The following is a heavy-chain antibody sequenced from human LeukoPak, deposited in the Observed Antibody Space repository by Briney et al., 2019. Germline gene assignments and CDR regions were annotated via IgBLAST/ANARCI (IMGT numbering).Heavy chain of an antibody. D-gene: IGHD5-18*01. CDR1: GFTFDDYA. Sequence: GGSLRLSCAASGFTFDDYAMHWVRQAPGKGLEWVSGISWNSGSIGYADSVKGRFTISRDNAKNSLYLQMNSLRAEDTALYYCAKGATAMVTAIDYWGQGTLVTVSS. CDR2: ISWNSGSI. CDR3: AKGATAMVTAIDY. J-gene: IGHJ4*02. V-gene: IGHV3-9*01.